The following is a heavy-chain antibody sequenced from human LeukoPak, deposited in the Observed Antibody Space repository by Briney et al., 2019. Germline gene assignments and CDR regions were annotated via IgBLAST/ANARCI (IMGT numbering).Heavy chain of an antibody. Sequence: SETLSLTCTVSGDSISSYYWSWLRQPPGKRLEWIGYVSNIETTNYNPSLKSRVTISVDTSKNQFSLRLNSVTAADTAVHYCARDVWYYCSGGSCYLDYWGQGTLVTVSS. V-gene: IGHV4-59*01. D-gene: IGHD2-15*01. J-gene: IGHJ4*02. CDR3: ARDVWYYCSGGSCYLDY. CDR1: GDSISSYY. CDR2: VSNIETT.